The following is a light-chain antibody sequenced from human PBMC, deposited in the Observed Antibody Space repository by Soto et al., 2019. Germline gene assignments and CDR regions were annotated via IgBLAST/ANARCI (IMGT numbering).Light chain of an antibody. Sequence: TQSPATLSLSPGERATLSCRASQSISSNLAWYQQKPGQAPRLLIYGASSRATGIPDRFSGSGSGTDFTLTISRLEPEDFAVYCCQQYGSSPRTFGQGTKVDIK. J-gene: IGKJ1*01. CDR1: QSISSN. V-gene: IGKV3-20*01. CDR2: GAS. CDR3: QQYGSSPRT.